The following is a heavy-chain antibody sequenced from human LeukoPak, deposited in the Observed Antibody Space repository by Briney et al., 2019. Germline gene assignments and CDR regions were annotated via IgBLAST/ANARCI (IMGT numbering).Heavy chain of an antibody. CDR2: ITNTGRTI. V-gene: IGHV3-48*03. CDR1: GFSFSSFE. Sequence: GSLRLSCVASGFSFSSFEMNWVRQAPGKGLEWLSYITNTGRTIYYADSVKGRFTISRDNAKNSLYLHMNSLRGDDTAIYYCARGGAYGMMGYWGQGTLVTVSS. J-gene: IGHJ4*02. CDR3: ARGGAYGMMGY. D-gene: IGHD4-17*01.